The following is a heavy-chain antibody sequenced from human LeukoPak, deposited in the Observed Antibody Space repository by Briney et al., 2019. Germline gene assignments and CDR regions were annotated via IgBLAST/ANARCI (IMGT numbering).Heavy chain of an antibody. D-gene: IGHD2-2*01. V-gene: IGHV5-51*01. CDR3: ARRDGYCSSTSCYADYYYGMDV. J-gene: IGHJ6*02. CDR1: GYSFTNYW. Sequence: GESLKISCKGSGYSFTNYWIGWVRQMPGKGLEWMGIIYPGDSDTTYSPSFQGQVTISADKSISTAYLQWSSLKTSDTAMYYCARRDGYCSSTSCYADYYYGMDVWGQGTTVTVSS. CDR2: IYPGDSDT.